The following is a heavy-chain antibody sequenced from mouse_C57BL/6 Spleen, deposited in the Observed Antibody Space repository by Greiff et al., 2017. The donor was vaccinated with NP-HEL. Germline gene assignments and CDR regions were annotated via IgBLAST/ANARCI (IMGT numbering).Heavy chain of an antibody. D-gene: IGHD2-5*01. J-gene: IGHJ1*03. CDR3: ARASNYVDWYFDV. CDR2: ISSGSSTI. CDR1: GFTFSDYG. Sequence: EVKGVESGGGLVKPGGSLKLSCAASGFTFSDYGMHWVRQAPEKGLEWVAYISSGSSTIYYADTVKGRFTISRDNAKNTLFLQMTSLRSEDTAMYYCARASNYVDWYFDVWGTGTTVTVSS. V-gene: IGHV5-17*01.